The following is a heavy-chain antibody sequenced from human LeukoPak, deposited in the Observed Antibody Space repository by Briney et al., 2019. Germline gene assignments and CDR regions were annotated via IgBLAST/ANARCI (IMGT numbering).Heavy chain of an antibody. D-gene: IGHD3-9*01. J-gene: IGHJ3*02. Sequence: PGGSLRLSCAASGFTFSSYWMSWVRQAPGKGLEWVANIKQDGSEKYYVDSVKGRFTISRDNAKNSLYPQMNSLRAEDTAVYYCAREDYDILTDQQGAFDIWGQGTMVTVSS. CDR1: GFTFSSYW. V-gene: IGHV3-7*01. CDR3: AREDYDILTDQQGAFDI. CDR2: IKQDGSEK.